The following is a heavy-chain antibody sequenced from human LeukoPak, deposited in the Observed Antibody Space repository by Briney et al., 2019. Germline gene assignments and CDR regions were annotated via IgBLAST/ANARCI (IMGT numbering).Heavy chain of an antibody. V-gene: IGHV3-23*01. CDR3: AKKRDVFDI. J-gene: IGHJ3*02. CDR2: LTDSGGTT. D-gene: IGHD5-24*01. Sequence: PGGSLRLSCVASGFTFSSYAMGWVRQAPGKRPEWVSSLTDSGGTTYYVDSVKGRFTISRDNSKNTLYLHMNSLRAEDTAMYYCAKKRDVFDIWGQGTVVAVSS. CDR1: GFTFSSYA.